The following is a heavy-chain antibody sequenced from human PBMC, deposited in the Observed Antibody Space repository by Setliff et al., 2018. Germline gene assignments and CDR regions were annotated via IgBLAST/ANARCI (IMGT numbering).Heavy chain of an antibody. Sequence: GGSLRLSCAASGFTFSTYSMNWVRLAPGKGLEWVASITSGSSNIWYADSVKGRFTISRDNSKNTLYLQMNSLRAEDTAVYYCARVVDMGWFDPWGQGTLVTVSS. CDR2: ITSGSSNI. CDR3: ARVVDMGWFDP. V-gene: IGHV3-21*01. CDR1: GFTFSTYS. J-gene: IGHJ5*02.